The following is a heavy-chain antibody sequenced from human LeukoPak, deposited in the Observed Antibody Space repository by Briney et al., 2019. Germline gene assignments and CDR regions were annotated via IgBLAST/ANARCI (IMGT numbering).Heavy chain of an antibody. Sequence: AASLKVSCKASGYTFTSYYMHWVRQAPGQGLEWMGIIKPSGGSTNYAQNNQRRVTITRDTSTSTVYMEMRSVRSENTALYYCGRDPRYCSGGGECRHFDYWGQGTLVTVSS. CDR1: GYTFTSYY. D-gene: IGHD2-15*01. J-gene: IGHJ4*02. CDR2: IKPSGGST. V-gene: IGHV1-46*01. CDR3: GRDPRYCSGGGECRHFDY.